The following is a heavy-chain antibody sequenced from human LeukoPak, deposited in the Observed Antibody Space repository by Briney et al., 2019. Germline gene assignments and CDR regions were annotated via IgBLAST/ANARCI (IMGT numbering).Heavy chain of an antibody. CDR3: ARVAAAGEKLNWFDP. V-gene: IGHV3-74*01. Sequence: GGSLRLSCAASGFTFSTYWMHWVRQAPGKGLVWVSCINSDGGSTSYADSVKGRFTISRDNAKNTLFLQMNSLRAYDTAVYYCARVAAAGEKLNWFDPWGQGTLVTVSS. CDR1: GFTFSTYW. CDR2: INSDGGST. J-gene: IGHJ5*02. D-gene: IGHD6-13*01.